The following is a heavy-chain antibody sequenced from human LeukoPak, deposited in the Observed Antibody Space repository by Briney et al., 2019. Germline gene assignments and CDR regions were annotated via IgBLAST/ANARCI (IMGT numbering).Heavy chain of an antibody. J-gene: IGHJ4*02. CDR2: IYYSGST. Sequence: SETLSLTCTVSGGSISSSSYYWGWIRQPPGKGLEWIGSIYYSGSTYYNPSLKSRVTISADTSKNQFSLKLSSVTAADTAVYYCAGIVGASDYWGQGTLVTVSS. CDR3: AGIVGASDY. D-gene: IGHD1-26*01. V-gene: IGHV4-39*01. CDR1: GGSISSSSYY.